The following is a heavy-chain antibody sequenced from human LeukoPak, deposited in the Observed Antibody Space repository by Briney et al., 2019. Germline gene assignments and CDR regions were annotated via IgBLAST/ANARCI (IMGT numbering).Heavy chain of an antibody. D-gene: IGHD5-12*01. Sequence: GGSLRLSCAASGLTLSSYWMSWVRQAPGKGLEWVANIKQDGSEKYYVDSVKGRFTISRDNAKNSLYLQMNSLRAEDTAVYYCARAGGSGYDDYWGQGTLVSVSS. CDR3: ARAGGSGYDDY. CDR2: IKQDGSEK. CDR1: GLTLSSYW. V-gene: IGHV3-7*01. J-gene: IGHJ4*02.